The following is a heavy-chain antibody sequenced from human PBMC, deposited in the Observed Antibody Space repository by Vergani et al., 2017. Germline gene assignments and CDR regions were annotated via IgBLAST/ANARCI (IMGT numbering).Heavy chain of an antibody. Sequence: QVQLQLWGAGLLKPSETLSLTCAVYGGSFSGYYWSWIRQPPGKGLEWIGEINHSGSTNYNPSLKSRVTISVDTSKNQFSLKLSSVTAADTAVYYCARVQELYDFWSGYRVRYYYYMDVWGKGTTVTVSS. CDR2: INHSGST. J-gene: IGHJ6*03. V-gene: IGHV4-34*01. CDR3: ARVQELYDFWSGYRVRYYYYMDV. D-gene: IGHD3-3*01. CDR1: GGSFSGYY.